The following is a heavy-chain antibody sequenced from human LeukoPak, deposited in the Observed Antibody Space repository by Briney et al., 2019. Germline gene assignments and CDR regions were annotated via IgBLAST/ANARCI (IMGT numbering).Heavy chain of an antibody. J-gene: IGHJ3*02. CDR2: ISGSGGST. V-gene: IGHV3-23*01. CDR3: AKKPGRAFDI. Sequence: GGSLRLSCAASGFTFGSYAMSWVRQAPGKGLEWVSAISGSGGSTYYADSVKGRFTISRDNSKNTLYLQMNSPRAEDTAVYYCAKKPGRAFDIWGQGTMVTVSS. CDR1: GFTFGSYA. D-gene: IGHD2-8*02.